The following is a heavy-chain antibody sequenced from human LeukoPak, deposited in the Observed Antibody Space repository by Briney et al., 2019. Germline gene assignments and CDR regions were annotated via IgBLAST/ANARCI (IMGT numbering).Heavy chain of an antibody. CDR3: ARDKTFEVVNFFDY. CDR1: GGSISTYY. V-gene: IGHV4-59*01. D-gene: IGHD3-3*01. Sequence: SETLSLTCTVSGGSISTYYWSWIRQPPGKGLEWIGYIYYRGSTKYNPSLKSRVTISVDTSKNQFSLRLNSVTAADTAVYYCARDKTFEVVNFFDYWGQGTLVTVSS. CDR2: IYYRGST. J-gene: IGHJ4*02.